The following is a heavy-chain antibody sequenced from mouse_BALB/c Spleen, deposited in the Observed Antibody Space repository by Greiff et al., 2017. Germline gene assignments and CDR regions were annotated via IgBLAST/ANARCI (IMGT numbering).Heavy chain of an antibody. CDR2: IYPGNSDT. D-gene: IGHD2-14*01. CDR3: TRRGYDGFAWFAY. V-gene: IGHV1-5*01. Sequence: EVQRVESGTVLARPWASVKMSCKASGYTFTSYWMHWVKQRPGQGLEWIGAIYPGNSDTSYNQKFKGKAKLTAVTSTSTAYMELSSLTHEDSAVYYCTRRGYDGFAWFAYWGQGTLVTVSA. CDR1: GYTFTSYW. J-gene: IGHJ3*01.